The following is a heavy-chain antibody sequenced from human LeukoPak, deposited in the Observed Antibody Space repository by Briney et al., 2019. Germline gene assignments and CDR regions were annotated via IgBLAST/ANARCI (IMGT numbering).Heavy chain of an antibody. Sequence: PGGSLRLSCAVSGVIFSNYAMAWVRQAPGKGLEWVSTISGSGAGTYYADSVKGRYTISRDNSKNTVFLQMNSLRADDTAVYYCARRTVAGEFYWGQGTLVTVSS. CDR1: GVIFSNYA. D-gene: IGHD6-19*01. CDR2: ISGSGAGT. J-gene: IGHJ4*02. CDR3: ARRTVAGEFY. V-gene: IGHV3-23*01.